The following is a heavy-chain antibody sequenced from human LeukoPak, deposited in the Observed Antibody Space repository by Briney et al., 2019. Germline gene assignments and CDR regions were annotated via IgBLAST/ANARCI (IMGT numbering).Heavy chain of an antibody. CDR2: IYHSGST. D-gene: IGHD4-17*01. J-gene: IGHJ6*02. V-gene: IGHV4-30-2*01. CDR3: ARAGHSTASRYYYGMDV. Sequence: SETLSLTCAVSGGSISSGGYSWSWIRQPPGKGLEWIGYIYHSGSTYYNPSLKSRVTISVDRPKNQFSLKLSSVTAADTAVYYCARAGHSTASRYYYGMDVWGQGTTVTVSS. CDR1: GGSISSGGYS.